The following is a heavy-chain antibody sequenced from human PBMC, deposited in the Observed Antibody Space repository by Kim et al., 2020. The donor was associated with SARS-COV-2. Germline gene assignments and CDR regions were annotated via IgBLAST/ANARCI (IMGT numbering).Heavy chain of an antibody. J-gene: IGHJ1*01. CDR2: ISGDGGST. CDR1: GFIFDKYA. V-gene: IGHV3-43*02. Sequence: GGSLRLSCAASGFIFDKYAMHWVRQAPGKGLEWVSIISGDGGSTYYADSVKGRHTIPRDNDRNSLYLQLDSLRNENTAFYYCAKGDQWLIRLWGRGTLVTVAS. D-gene: IGHD6-19*01. CDR3: AKGDQWLIRL.